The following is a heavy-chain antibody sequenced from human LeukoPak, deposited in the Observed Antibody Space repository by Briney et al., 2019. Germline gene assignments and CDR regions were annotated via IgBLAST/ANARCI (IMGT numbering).Heavy chain of an antibody. CDR2: ISGSGGST. CDR3: AKVPSYIDY. CDR1: GFTFGDYA. Sequence: PGGSLRLSCTASGFTFGDYAMSWFRQAPGKGLEWVSAISGSGGSTYYADSVKGRFTISRDNSKNTLYLQMNSLRAEDTAVYYCAKVPSYIDYWGQGTLVTVSS. J-gene: IGHJ4*02. V-gene: IGHV3-23*01.